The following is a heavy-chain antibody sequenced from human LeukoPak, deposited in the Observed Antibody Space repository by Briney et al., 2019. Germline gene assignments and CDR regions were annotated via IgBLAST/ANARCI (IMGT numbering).Heavy chain of an antibody. CDR3: ARGAVVNGLDV. J-gene: IGHJ6*02. CDR2: IYYSGTT. Sequence: SETLSLTCTVSGGSVSGGTYYWSWIRQPPGTRVEWIGYIYYSGTTNYNPSFKSRVTMSVDTSKNQFSLKLSSVTAADTAVYYCARGAVVNGLDVWGQGTTVTVSS. CDR1: GGSVSGGTYY. D-gene: IGHD3-16*02. V-gene: IGHV4-61*01.